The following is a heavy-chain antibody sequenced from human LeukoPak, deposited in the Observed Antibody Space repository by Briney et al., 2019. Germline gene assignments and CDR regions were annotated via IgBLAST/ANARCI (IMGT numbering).Heavy chain of an antibody. CDR3: ARASSGSYYGGGAFDI. V-gene: IGHV3-53*01. D-gene: IGHD1-26*01. CDR1: GFTVSSNY. Sequence: GGSLRLSCAASGFTVSSNYMSWVRQAPGKGLEWVSVIYSGGSTYYADSVKGRFTISRDNSKNTLYLQMNSLRAEDTAVYYCARASSGSYYGGGAFDIWGQGTMVTVSS. CDR2: IYSGGST. J-gene: IGHJ3*02.